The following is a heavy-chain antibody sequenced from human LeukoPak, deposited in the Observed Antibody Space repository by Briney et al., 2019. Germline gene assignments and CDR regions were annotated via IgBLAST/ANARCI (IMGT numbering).Heavy chain of an antibody. CDR1: GYTFTGYY. J-gene: IGHJ4*02. V-gene: IGHV1-2*02. CDR2: INPNSGGT. D-gene: IGHD3-10*01. Sequence: ASVKVSCKASGYTFTGYYMHWVRQAPGQGLEWMGWINPNSGGTNYAQRFQGRVTMTRDTSISTAYMELSRLRSDDTAVYYCARGRHITMVRGVITYWGQGTLVTVSS. CDR3: ARGRHITMVRGVITY.